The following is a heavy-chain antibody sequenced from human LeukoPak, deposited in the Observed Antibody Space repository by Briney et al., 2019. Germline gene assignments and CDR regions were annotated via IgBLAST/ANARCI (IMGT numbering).Heavy chain of an antibody. V-gene: IGHV3-48*03. Sequence: QPGGSLRLSRAASGFTFSNYEMNWVRQAPGKGLEWVSYISSSGSTIYYADSVKGRFTISRDNAKNSLYLQMNSLRAEDTTVYYCARPYSSSWNYYFDYWGQGTLVTVSS. CDR2: ISSSGSTI. CDR3: ARPYSSSWNYYFDY. D-gene: IGHD6-13*01. CDR1: GFTFSNYE. J-gene: IGHJ4*02.